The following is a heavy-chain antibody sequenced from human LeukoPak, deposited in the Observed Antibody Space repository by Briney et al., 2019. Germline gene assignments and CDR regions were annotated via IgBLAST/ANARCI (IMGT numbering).Heavy chain of an antibody. J-gene: IGHJ4*02. CDR3: ARGGYSSSWYVGPIFRTTKLDY. V-gene: IGHV4-34*01. D-gene: IGHD6-13*01. Sequence: SETLSLACAVYGGSFGGYYWSWIRQPPGKGLEWIGEINHSGSTNYNPSLKSRVTISVDTSKNQFSLKLSSVTAADTAVYYCARGGYSSSWYVGPIFRTTKLDYWGQGTLVTVSS. CDR1: GGSFGGYY. CDR2: INHSGST.